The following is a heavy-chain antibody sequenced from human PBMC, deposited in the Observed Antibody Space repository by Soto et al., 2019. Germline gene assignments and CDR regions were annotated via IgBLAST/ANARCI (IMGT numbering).Heavy chain of an antibody. J-gene: IGHJ4*02. CDR2: IYFTGST. CDR1: GGTIGSYY. CDR3: ARGSCSSASCYTGDY. Sequence: SETLSLTCTVSGGTIGSYYWSWIRQPPGKGLEWIGYIYFTGSTNYNPSLKSRVTISVDTSKNQFSLKLSSVTAADTAVYYCARGSCSSASCYTGDYWGRGTLVTVSS. D-gene: IGHD2-2*02. V-gene: IGHV4-59*01.